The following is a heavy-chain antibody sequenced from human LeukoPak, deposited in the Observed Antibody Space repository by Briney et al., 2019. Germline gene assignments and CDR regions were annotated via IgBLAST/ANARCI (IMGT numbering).Heavy chain of an antibody. J-gene: IGHJ4*02. CDR3: AKPMGYCSGGSCYSFDC. Sequence: GGSLRLSYAASGFTFNNYGIHWVRQAPGRGLEWVAIVSYDGTTRDYADSVKGRFTVSRDNSRNTVYLQMNSLRPDDTAVYYCAKPMGYCSGGSCYSFDCWGQGTLVTVSS. V-gene: IGHV3-30*18. CDR1: GFTFNNYG. D-gene: IGHD2-15*01. CDR2: VSYDGTTR.